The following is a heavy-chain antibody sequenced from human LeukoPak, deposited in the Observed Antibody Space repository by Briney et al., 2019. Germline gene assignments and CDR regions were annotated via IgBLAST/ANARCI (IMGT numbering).Heavy chain of an antibody. CDR2: IYYSGST. CDR3: ARVRYCSTNRCYDREFDN. CDR1: GGSISSSSYY. J-gene: IGHJ4*02. Sequence: PSETLSLTCTVSGGSISSSSYYWGWIRQPPGKGLEWIESIYYSGSTYYNPSLKSRVTISVDTSKNQFSLKLNSVTAADTAVYYCARVRYCSTNRCYDREFDNWGQGTLVTVSS. V-gene: IGHV4-39*07. D-gene: IGHD2-2*01.